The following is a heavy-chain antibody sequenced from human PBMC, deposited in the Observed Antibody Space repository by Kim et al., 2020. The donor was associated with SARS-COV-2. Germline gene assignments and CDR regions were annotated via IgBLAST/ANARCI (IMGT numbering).Heavy chain of an antibody. D-gene: IGHD2-2*03. J-gene: IGHJ4*02. V-gene: IGHV3-23*01. CDR2: IDGSDGRT. Sequence: GGSLRLSCTTSGFTFTGYAMSWVRQAPGKGLEWVSSIDGSDGRTYYVDSVKGRFTISRDNSKNTLYLQRNSLRADDTAVYYCMKGGGGWIWDQWGQGTRVTVSS. CDR1: GFTFTGYA. CDR3: MKGGGGWIWDQ.